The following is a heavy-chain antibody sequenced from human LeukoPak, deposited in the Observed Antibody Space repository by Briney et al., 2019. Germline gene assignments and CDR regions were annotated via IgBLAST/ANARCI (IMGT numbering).Heavy chain of an antibody. CDR2: ISNASNAI. CDR1: GFNFNNYA. J-gene: IGHJ4*02. Sequence: PGGSLRLSCVASGFNFNNYAMNWVRQAAGKGLEWLSFISNASNAIYYADSVRGRLSISRDNAKNSLYLLINDLRVDDTAIYYCARGGSCRGDACLYLPFEFWGQGILVAVSS. V-gene: IGHV3-48*03. D-gene: IGHD2-15*01. CDR3: ARGGSCRGDACLYLPFEF.